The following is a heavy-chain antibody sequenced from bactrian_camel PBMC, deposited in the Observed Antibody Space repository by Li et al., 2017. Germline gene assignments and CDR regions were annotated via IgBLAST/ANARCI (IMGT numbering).Heavy chain of an antibody. CDR3: AAWCTGTAGYALLDAQKYNY. V-gene: IGHV3S53*01. CDR1: AYAYC. D-gene: IGHD3*01. J-gene: IGHJ4*01. Sequence: HVQLVESGGGSVQAGGSLRLSCAASAYAYCMAWFRQAPGKEREWVSSINPDGSTTYVATVKGRFTISKDNAKNTLYLQMNSLKPDDTAMYYCAAWCTGTAGYALLDAQKYNYWGQGTQVTV. CDR2: INPDGST.